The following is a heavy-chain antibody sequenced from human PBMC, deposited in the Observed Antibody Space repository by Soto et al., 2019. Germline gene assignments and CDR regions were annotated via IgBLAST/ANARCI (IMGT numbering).Heavy chain of an antibody. Sequence: GSGPTLVNPTQTLTLTCTFSGFSLSTSGMCVSWIRQPPGKALEWLALIDWDDDKYYSTSLKTRLTISKDTSKNQVVLTMTNTDPVDTATYYCARMGGLENSYYYYGMDVWGQGTTVTVSS. V-gene: IGHV2-70*01. CDR1: GFSLSTSGMC. D-gene: IGHD3-16*01. J-gene: IGHJ6*02. CDR2: IDWDDDK. CDR3: ARMGGLENSYYYYGMDV.